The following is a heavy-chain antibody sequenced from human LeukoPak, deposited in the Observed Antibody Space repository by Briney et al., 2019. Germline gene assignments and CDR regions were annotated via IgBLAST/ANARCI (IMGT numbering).Heavy chain of an antibody. V-gene: IGHV3-15*01. CDR3: TTRYYDSSGYYYCDY. CDR2: IKSKTDGGTT. D-gene: IGHD3-22*01. J-gene: IGHJ4*02. Sequence: KPGGSLRLSCAASGFTFSNAWMSWVRQAPGKGLEWVGRIKSKTDGGTTDYAAPVKGRFTISRDDSKNTLYLQMNSLKTEDTAVYYCTTRYYDSSGYYYCDYWGQGTLVTVSS. CDR1: GFTFSNAW.